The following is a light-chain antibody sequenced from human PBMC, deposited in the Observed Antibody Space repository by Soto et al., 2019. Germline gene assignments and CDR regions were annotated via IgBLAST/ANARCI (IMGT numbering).Light chain of an antibody. J-gene: IGKJ1*01. CDR2: GAS. CDR3: QQHNNWPRT. Sequence: EIVMAQSPATLSVSPGERATLSCRASQSVSNNLAWYQQKPGQAPRLLICGASTRATGIPARFSGSGSGTEFTLTISSLQSEDFAVYYCQQHNNWPRTFGQGTKVDIK. V-gene: IGKV3-15*01. CDR1: QSVSNN.